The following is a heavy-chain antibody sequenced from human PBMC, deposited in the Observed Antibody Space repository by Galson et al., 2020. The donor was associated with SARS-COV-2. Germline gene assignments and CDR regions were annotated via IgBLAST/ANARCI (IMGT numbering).Heavy chain of an antibody. J-gene: IGHJ6*02. CDR2: FYYTGTT. Sequence: SETLSLTCTVSGGSISSSSYYWGWIRQPPGKGLQWIGHFYYTGTTYYNPSLKSRVTISADPSKNQFSLRLTSVTAADTAVYYCARPMHHYYYGLDVWGQGTTVTVSS. CDR1: GGSISSSSYY. V-gene: IGHV4-39*01. D-gene: IGHD3-10*01. CDR3: ARPMHHYYYGLDV.